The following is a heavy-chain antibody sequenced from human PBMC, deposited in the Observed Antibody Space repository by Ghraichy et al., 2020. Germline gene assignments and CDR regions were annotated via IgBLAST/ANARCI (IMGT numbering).Heavy chain of an antibody. CDR1: GGSISSGGYY. J-gene: IGHJ6*03. CDR2: IYYSGST. CDR3: ARISSGSGSYYYYYYYMDV. V-gene: IGHV4-31*02. D-gene: IGHD3-10*01. Sequence: SQTLSLTCTVSGGSISSGGYYWSWIRQHPGKGLEWIGYIYYSGSTYYNPSLKSRVTISVDTSKNQFSLKLSSVTAADTAVYYCARISSGSGSYYYYYYYMDVWGKGTTVTVSS.